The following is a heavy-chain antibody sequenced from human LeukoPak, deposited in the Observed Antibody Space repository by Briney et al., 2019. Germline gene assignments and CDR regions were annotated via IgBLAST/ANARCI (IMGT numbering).Heavy chain of an antibody. D-gene: IGHD3-22*01. CDR2: ISYDGSNK. J-gene: IGHJ4*02. CDR3: ARKLTMIVVVIGY. V-gene: IGHV3-30*04. CDR1: GFTFSRYA. Sequence: PGRSLRLSCAASGFTFSRYAMHWVRQAPGKGLEWVAVISYDGSNKYYADSVKGRFTISRDNSKNTLYLQMNSLRAEDTAVYYCARKLTMIVVVIGYWGQGTLVTVSS.